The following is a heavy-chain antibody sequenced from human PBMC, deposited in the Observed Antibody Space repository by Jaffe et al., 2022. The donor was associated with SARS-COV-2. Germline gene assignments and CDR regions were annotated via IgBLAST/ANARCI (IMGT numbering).Heavy chain of an antibody. CDR1: GFTFSSYG. J-gene: IGHJ6*02. Sequence: QVQLVESGGGVVQPGRSLRLSCAASGFTFSSYGMHWVRQAPGKGLEWVAVISYDGSNKYYADSVKGRFTISRDNSKNTLYLQMNSLRAEDTAVYYCAKNAFLEAHLIAARGSFYYYYGMDVWGQGTTVTVSS. V-gene: IGHV3-30*18. D-gene: IGHD6-6*01. CDR3: AKNAFLEAHLIAARGSFYYYYGMDV. CDR2: ISYDGSNK.